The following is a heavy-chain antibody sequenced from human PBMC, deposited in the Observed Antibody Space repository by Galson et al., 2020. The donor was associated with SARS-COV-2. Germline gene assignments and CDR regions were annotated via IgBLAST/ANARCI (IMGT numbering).Heavy chain of an antibody. J-gene: IGHJ4*02. V-gene: IGHV4-39*02. CDR3: ARVIGGFGLDH. D-gene: IGHD2-15*01. CDR1: GDSISGTYYY. Sequence: SQTLSLTCTVSGDSISGTYYYGVWIRQSPGKGLEWLGSIYYTGTTFYNPSFRSRVVISADVSRNQVSLRLTSVTAADLAVYFCARVIGGFGLDHGGQGILVTVSS. CDR2: IYYTGTT.